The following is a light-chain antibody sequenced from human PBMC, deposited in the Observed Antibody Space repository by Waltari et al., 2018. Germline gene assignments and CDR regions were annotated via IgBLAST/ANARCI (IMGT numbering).Light chain of an antibody. V-gene: IGKV3-20*01. CDR1: QSVSNTY. CDR3: QYADTSLIT. Sequence: SCRASQSVSNTYLAWYHHKPGQAPKLLIYGASNRATGIPDRFSGSGSGTDFTLTINRLEPEDFAVYYCQYADTSLITFGQGTRLEIK. J-gene: IGKJ5*01. CDR2: GAS.